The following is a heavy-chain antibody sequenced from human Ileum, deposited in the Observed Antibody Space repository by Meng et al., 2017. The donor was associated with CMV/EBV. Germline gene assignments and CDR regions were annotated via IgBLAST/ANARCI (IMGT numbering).Heavy chain of an antibody. D-gene: IGHD6-6*01. CDR1: GYTFTGYY. V-gene: IGHV1-2*02. CDR2: LNPNSGGT. J-gene: IGHJ6*02. Sequence: ASVKVSCKASGYTFTGYYMHWVRQAPGQGLEWMGWLNPNSGGTNYAQKFQGRVTMTRDTSISTAYMELSRLRSDDTAVYYCARDRRGENYYYYYGMDVWGQGTTVTVSS. CDR3: ARDRRGENYYYYYGMDV.